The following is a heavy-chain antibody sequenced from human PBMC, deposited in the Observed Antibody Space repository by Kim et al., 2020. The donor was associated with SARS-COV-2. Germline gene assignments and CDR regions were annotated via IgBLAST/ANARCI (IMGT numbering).Heavy chain of an antibody. D-gene: IGHD3-9*01. Sequence: GYAQKFQGRVTMTMDPSIPTAYMELSSLRSEDTSVYYCARGVRTISNYDYWGQGTLVTVSS. V-gene: IGHV1-8*01. CDR3: ARGVRTISNYDY. J-gene: IGHJ4*02.